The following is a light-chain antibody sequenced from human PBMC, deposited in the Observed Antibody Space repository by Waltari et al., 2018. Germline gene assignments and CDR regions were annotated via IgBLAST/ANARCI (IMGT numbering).Light chain of an antibody. J-gene: IGLJ1*01. V-gene: IGLV2-23*02. CDR2: EVN. Sequence: QSALTQPASVSGSPGQSITISCTGTSSDIGSYNLVSWYQQHPGKAPNLIIYEVNRRPSWVSDRFSASKSVNTSSLTIAWLQADDEADYYCCSYAGDSTYVFGTGAKVTVL. CDR3: CSYAGDSTYV. CDR1: SSDIGSYNL.